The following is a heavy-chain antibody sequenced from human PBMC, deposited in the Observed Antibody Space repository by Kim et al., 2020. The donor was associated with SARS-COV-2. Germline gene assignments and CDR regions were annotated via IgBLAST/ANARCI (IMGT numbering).Heavy chain of an antibody. V-gene: IGHV3-7*03. CDR3: ARVVAAPHWFDP. D-gene: IGHD6-13*01. CDR1: GFMFTNYW. Sequence: GGSLRLSCAASGFMFTNYWMTWVRQAPGKGPEWVANIKQDGNEKDYVGSVKGRFTISRDNAKNLVYLEMNSLRAEDTAVYYCARVVAAPHWFDPWGQGTLVTVSS. J-gene: IGHJ5*02. CDR2: IKQDGNEK.